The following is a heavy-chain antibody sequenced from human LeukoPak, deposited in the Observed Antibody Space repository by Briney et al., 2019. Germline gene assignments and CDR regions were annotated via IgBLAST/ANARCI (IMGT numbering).Heavy chain of an antibody. Sequence: GGSLRLSCAASGFTFSSHSMNWVRQAPGKGLEWVSSISSSSSYIYYADSVKGRFTISRDNAKNSLYLQMNSLRAEDTAVYYCARDEAGYSYGADFDYWGQGTLVTVSS. CDR3: ARDEAGYSYGADFDY. CDR1: GFTFSSHS. V-gene: IGHV3-21*01. CDR2: ISSSSSYI. J-gene: IGHJ4*02. D-gene: IGHD5-18*01.